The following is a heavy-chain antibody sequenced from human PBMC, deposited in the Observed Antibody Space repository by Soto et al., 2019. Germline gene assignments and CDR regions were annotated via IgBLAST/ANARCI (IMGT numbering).Heavy chain of an antibody. CDR3: AREGYGSGSHDY. CDR1: GYTFTSYA. D-gene: IGHD3-10*01. CDR2: INAGNGNK. V-gene: IGHV1-3*01. Sequence: QVQLVQSGAEVKKPGASVKVSCKASGYTFTSYAIHWVRQAPGQRLEWMGWINAGNGNKKYSQKFQGRVTITRDTSASIVYMELRSLRSEDTAVYYCAREGYGSGSHDYWGQGTLVTVSS. J-gene: IGHJ4*02.